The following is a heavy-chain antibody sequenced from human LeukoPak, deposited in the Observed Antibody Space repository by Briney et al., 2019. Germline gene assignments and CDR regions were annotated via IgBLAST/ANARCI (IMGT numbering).Heavy chain of an antibody. D-gene: IGHD7-27*01. CDR2: IYYSGST. Sequence: SETLSLTCTVSGGSISSSSYYWGWIRQPPGKGLEWIGSIYYSGSTNYNPSLKSRVTISVDTSKNQFSLKLSSVTAADTAVYYCAREGANWGPRDAFDIWSQGTMVTVSS. V-gene: IGHV4-39*07. CDR1: GGSISSSSYY. J-gene: IGHJ3*02. CDR3: AREGANWGPRDAFDI.